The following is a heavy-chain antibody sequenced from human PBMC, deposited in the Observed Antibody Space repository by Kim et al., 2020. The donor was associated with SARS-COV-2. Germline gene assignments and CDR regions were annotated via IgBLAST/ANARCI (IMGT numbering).Heavy chain of an antibody. CDR1: GFTFGQYV. J-gene: IGHJ4*02. D-gene: IGHD3-3*01. CDR3: ARTRTNFGYDFLDY. V-gene: IGHV3-9*01. CDR2: VSWDSSNI. Sequence: GGSLRLSCAATGFTFGQYVMHWVRQAPGKGLEWVSHVSWDSSNIEYAGSVRGRFTISRDNAKNSLFLQMNNLRNEDTALYYCARTRTNFGYDFLDYWRQGTLVTVSP.